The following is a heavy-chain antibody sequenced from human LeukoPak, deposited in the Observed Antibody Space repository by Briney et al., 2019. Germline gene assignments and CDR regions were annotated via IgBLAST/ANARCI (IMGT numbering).Heavy chain of an antibody. D-gene: IGHD6-13*01. CDR2: INPTSGGT. Sequence: GASVKVSCKASGNTFTDYYLDWVRQALGQGLEWMAWINPTSGGTAYAQKFQGRVSVTRDTSINTAYMELSSLTSDDTAVYYCARESGSTYDYWGQGTLVTVSS. J-gene: IGHJ4*02. V-gene: IGHV1-2*02. CDR3: ARESGSTYDY. CDR1: GNTFTDYY.